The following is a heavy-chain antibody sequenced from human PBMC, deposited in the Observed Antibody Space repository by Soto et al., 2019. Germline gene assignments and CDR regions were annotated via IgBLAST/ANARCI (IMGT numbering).Heavy chain of an antibody. CDR3: AKGRSPPVFLTPHYDLWGGVES. D-gene: IGHD3-3*01. V-gene: IGHV3-23*01. J-gene: IGHJ5*01. CDR1: GFTFSNYA. Sequence: EVQLLESGGGLVQPGGSLRLSCAASGFTFSNYAMSWVRQAPGKGLEWVLAISGSSRTTFFADSVKGRFTISRDNSRNTLYLQMDSLGPEDTAIYYCAKGRSPPVFLTPHYDLWGGVESWGQGTLVTVSS. CDR2: ISGSSRTT.